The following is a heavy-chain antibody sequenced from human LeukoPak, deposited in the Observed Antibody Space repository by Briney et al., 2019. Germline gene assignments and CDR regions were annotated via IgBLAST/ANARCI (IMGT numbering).Heavy chain of an antibody. Sequence: PGGSLRLSCAASGFTFSSYAMSWVRQAPGKGLEWVSAISGSGGSTYYADSVKGRFTISRDNSKNTLYLQMNSLRAEDTAVYYCAKGVVEYYDSSGPFDYWGQGTLVTVSS. CDR3: AKGVVEYYDSSGPFDY. CDR1: GFTFSSYA. CDR2: ISGSGGST. J-gene: IGHJ4*02. D-gene: IGHD3-22*01. V-gene: IGHV3-23*01.